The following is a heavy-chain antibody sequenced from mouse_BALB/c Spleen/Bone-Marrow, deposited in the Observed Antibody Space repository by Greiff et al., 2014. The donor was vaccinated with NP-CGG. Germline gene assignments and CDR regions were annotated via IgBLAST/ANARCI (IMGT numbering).Heavy chain of an antibody. CDR2: FDPANGNT. V-gene: IGHV14-3*02. Sequence: EVQLQQSGAELVKPGASVKLSCTASGFNIKDTYMHWVKQRPEQGLEWIGRFDPANGNTKYDPKFQGKATITADTSSNTAYLQLSSLTSEDTAVYYCASYYYGSSRFAYWGQGTLVTVSA. J-gene: IGHJ3*01. CDR3: ASYYYGSSRFAY. D-gene: IGHD1-1*01. CDR1: GFNIKDTY.